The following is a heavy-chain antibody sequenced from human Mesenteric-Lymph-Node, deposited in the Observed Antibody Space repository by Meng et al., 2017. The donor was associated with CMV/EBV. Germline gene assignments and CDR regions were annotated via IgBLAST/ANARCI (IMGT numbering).Heavy chain of an antibody. D-gene: IGHD1-26*01. CDR2: INPNSGGT. J-gene: IGHJ6*02. V-gene: IGHV1-2*02. CDR1: GYIFTGYY. Sequence: ASVKVSCKASGYIFTGYYMHWVRQAPGQGLEWMGWINPNSGGTNHAQQFQGRVTMTTDKSTSTAYMELKSLRSDDTAVYYCARKSGVVGVTSYYFYGMDVWGQGTTVTVSS. CDR3: ARKSGVVGVTSYYFYGMDV.